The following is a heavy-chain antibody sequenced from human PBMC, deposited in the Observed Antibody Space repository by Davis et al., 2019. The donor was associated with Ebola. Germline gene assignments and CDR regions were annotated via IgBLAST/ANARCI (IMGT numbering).Heavy chain of an antibody. CDR3: ARGWWERGYEDY. CDR2: ISAYNGNT. D-gene: IGHD5-18*01. V-gene: IGHV1-18*01. J-gene: IGHJ4*02. Sequence: AASVKVSCKASGYTLTSYGISRVRQAPGQGLEWMGWISAYNGNTNYAQKLQGRVTMTTDTSTSTAYMELRSLRSDDTAVYYCARGWWERGYEDYWGQGTLVTVSS. CDR1: GYTLTSYG.